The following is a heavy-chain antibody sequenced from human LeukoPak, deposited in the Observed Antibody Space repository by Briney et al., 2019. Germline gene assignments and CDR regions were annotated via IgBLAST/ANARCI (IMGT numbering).Heavy chain of an antibody. Sequence: ASVKVSRKASGYTFTGYYIHWVRQAPGQGLEWMGWINPNSGGASYAQKFQGRVTMTSDTSISTAYMELSRLRSDDTAMYYCARGGWGSITAASHYRFDPWGRGTLVTVSS. CDR2: INPNSGGA. V-gene: IGHV1-2*02. J-gene: IGHJ5*02. CDR1: GYTFTGYY. CDR3: ARGGWGSITAASHYRFDP. D-gene: IGHD1-26*01.